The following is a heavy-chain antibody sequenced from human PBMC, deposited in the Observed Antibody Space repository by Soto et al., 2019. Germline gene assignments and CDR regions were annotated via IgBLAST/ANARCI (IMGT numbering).Heavy chain of an antibody. Sequence: SETLSGTGTVSGGSMSSYYGSWIRQPPGKGLEWIGYIYYSGSTNYNPSLKSRVTISVDTSKNQFSLKLSSVTAADTAVYYCARDRLEEFYYYGMDVWGQGTTVTVS. CDR2: IYYSGST. J-gene: IGHJ6*02. V-gene: IGHV4-59*01. CDR1: GGSMSSYY. CDR3: ARDRLEEFYYYGMDV. D-gene: IGHD1-1*01.